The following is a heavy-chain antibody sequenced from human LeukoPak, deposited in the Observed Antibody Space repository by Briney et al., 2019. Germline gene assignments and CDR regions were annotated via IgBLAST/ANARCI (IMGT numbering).Heavy chain of an antibody. J-gene: IGHJ4*02. CDR3: ARLLMTTVTRDNDY. V-gene: IGHV3-23*01. Sequence: GGSLRLSCAASGITFNSYGMSWVRQAPGKGLECISGISGSGDRTYYADSVKGRFTISRDNSKSTLYLHMNSLRAEDTAVYYCARLLMTTVTRDNDYWGLGTLVTVSS. CDR2: ISGSGDRT. CDR1: GITFNSYG. D-gene: IGHD4-17*01.